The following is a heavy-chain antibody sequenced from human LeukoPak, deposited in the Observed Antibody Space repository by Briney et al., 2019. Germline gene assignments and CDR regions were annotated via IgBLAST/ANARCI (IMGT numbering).Heavy chain of an antibody. CDR1: GYTFTCYY. CDR3: ARSPRFLEWLSNWFDP. Sequence: ASVKVSCKASGYTFTCYYMHWVRQAPGQGLEWMGWINTNSGGTNYAQKFQGRVTMTRDTSISTAYMELSRLRSDDTAVYYCARSPRFLEWLSNWFDPWGQGTLVTVSS. J-gene: IGHJ5*02. CDR2: INTNSGGT. V-gene: IGHV1-2*02. D-gene: IGHD3-3*01.